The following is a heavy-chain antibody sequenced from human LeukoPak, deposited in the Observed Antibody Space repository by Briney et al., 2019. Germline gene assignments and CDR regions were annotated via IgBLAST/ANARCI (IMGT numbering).Heavy chain of an antibody. CDR2: IYPADSDT. D-gene: IGHD1-14*01. V-gene: IGHV5-51*01. J-gene: IGHJ6*03. Sequence: HGESLKISCQGSGYDFINYWIGWVRQMPGKGLQWMGIIYPADSDTRYSPSFQGQVTISADKSISTAYLQWSSLKASDTAIYYCARGPTAGYSYYYMDVWGKGTTVTISS. CDR1: GYDFINYW. CDR3: ARGPTAGYSYYYMDV.